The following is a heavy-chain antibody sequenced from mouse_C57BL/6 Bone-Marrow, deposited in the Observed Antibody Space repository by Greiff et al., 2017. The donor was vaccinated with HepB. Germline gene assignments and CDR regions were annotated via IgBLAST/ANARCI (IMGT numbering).Heavy chain of an antibody. CDR2: IYPRSGNT. D-gene: IGHD2-4*01. CDR3: ARPYYDYDGYYFDY. J-gene: IGHJ2*01. CDR1: GYTFTSYG. V-gene: IGHV1-81*01. Sequence: VQLQQSGAELARPGASVKLSCKASGYTFTSYGISWVKQRTGQGLEWIGEIYPRSGNTYYNEKFKGKATLTADKSSSTAYMELRSLTSEDSAVYFCARPYYDYDGYYFDYWGQGTTLTVSS.